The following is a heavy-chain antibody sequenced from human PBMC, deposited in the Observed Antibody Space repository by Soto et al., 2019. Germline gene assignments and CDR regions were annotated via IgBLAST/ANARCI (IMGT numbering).Heavy chain of an antibody. J-gene: IGHJ6*02. V-gene: IGHV4-31*03. CDR3: ASLIAARPSVVMDV. Sequence: SETLSLTCTVSGGSISSGGYYWSWIRQHPGKGLEWIGYIYYSGSTYYNPSLKSRVTISVDTSKNQFSLKLSSVTAADTAVYYCASLIAARPSVVMDVWGQGTTVTVS. D-gene: IGHD6-6*01. CDR1: GGSISSGGYY. CDR2: IYYSGST.